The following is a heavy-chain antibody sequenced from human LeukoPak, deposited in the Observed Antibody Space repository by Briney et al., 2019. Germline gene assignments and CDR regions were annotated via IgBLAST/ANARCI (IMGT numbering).Heavy chain of an antibody. CDR1: GDSINTSSFY. CDR2: IYYSGTT. V-gene: IGHV4-39*07. D-gene: IGHD4-23*01. Sequence: SETLSLTCTGSGDSINTSSFYWGWIRQSPGKGLEWIGNIYYSGTTNYNPSLKSRVTISIDTSKNQFSLRLSSVTAADTAVYYCARVGYGGNSHIYYFDYWGQGTLVTVSS. J-gene: IGHJ4*02. CDR3: ARVGYGGNSHIYYFDY.